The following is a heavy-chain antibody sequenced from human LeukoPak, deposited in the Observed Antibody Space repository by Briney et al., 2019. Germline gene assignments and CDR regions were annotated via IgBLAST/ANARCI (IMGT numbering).Heavy chain of an antibody. CDR1: GFTFSSYA. J-gene: IGHJ6*02. CDR3: AKERLPYNYYYYGMDV. V-gene: IGHV3-30*04. CDR2: ISYDGSNK. Sequence: PGGSLRLSCAASGFTFSSYAMHWVRQAPGKGLEWVAVISYDGSNKYYADSVKGRFTISRDNSKNTLYLQMNRLRAEDTVVYYCAKERLPYNYYYYGMDVWGQGTTVTVSS.